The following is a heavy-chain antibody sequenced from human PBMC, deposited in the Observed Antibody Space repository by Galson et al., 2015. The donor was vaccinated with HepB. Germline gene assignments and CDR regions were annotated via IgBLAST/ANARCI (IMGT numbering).Heavy chain of an antibody. J-gene: IGHJ4*02. CDR2: ISYDGSNK. V-gene: IGHV3-30*18. CDR1: GFTFSSYG. Sequence: SLRLSCAASGFTFSSYGMHWVRQAPGKGLEWVAVISYDGSNKYYADSVKGRFTISRDNSKNTLYLQMNSLRAEDTAVYYCAKKPESIAVAGIDYWGQGTLVTVSS. D-gene: IGHD6-19*01. CDR3: AKKPESIAVAGIDY.